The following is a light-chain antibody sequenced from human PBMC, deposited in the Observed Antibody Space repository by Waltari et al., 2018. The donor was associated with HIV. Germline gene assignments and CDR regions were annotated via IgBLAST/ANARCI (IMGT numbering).Light chain of an antibody. CDR1: QLGNTH. Sequence: SYDVTQPPSVSVSPGQTASSPCSRDQLGNTHISWYQQKPGQSPVLVIYQHTKRPSGIPERFSGSISGNTATLTIGGTQAKDEADYYCLAWDNNIVAFGGGTKLTVL. CDR2: QHT. CDR3: LAWDNNIVA. V-gene: IGLV3-1*01. J-gene: IGLJ2*01.